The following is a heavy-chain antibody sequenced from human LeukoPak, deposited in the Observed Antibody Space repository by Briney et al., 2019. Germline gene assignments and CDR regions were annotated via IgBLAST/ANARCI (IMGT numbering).Heavy chain of an antibody. J-gene: IGHJ5*02. D-gene: IGHD3-22*01. CDR2: IYPGDSDT. V-gene: IGHV5-51*01. CDR3: ARFRSNHYYHSNWFDP. Sequence: KGGESLQISCKASGYSFTTHWIGWVRQMPGKGLEWMGIIYPGDSDTRYSPSFQGHVTISADKSISTAYLQWSSLKASDTAMYYCARFRSNHYYHSNWFDPWGQGTLVTVSS. CDR1: GYSFTTHW.